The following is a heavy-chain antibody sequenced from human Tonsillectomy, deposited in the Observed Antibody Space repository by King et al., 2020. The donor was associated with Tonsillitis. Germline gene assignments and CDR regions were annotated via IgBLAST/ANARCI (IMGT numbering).Heavy chain of an antibody. CDR3: AKDKGEGYYDNGRGSFDI. CDR1: GFTFINFD. CDR2: ISGNGKYI. Sequence: DVQLVESGGGLVKPGGSLRLSCATSGFTFINFDINWVRQAPGEGLEWVSSISGNGKYIHYADSVKGRFTISRDNAEKSLHLQMNSLRAEETAVYYCAKDKGEGYYDNGRGSFDIWGQGTMVTVSS. J-gene: IGHJ3*02. V-gene: IGHV3-21*01. D-gene: IGHD3-22*01.